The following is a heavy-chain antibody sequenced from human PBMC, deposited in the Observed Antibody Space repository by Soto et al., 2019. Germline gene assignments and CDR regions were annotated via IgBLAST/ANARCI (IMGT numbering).Heavy chain of an antibody. Sequence: QLQLQESGPGPVKPSGTLSLTCTVSGGAINTNNYYWGWVRQPPGKGLEWIGSVFYDGTTYYNPSLKSRVTISLATSRTQFSLKLNSVTAADTAVYYCARLVVVSPVANVWGQGTLVTVSS. D-gene: IGHD2-2*01. V-gene: IGHV4-39*01. CDR3: ARLVVVSPVANV. CDR1: GGAINTNNYY. J-gene: IGHJ4*02. CDR2: VFYDGTT.